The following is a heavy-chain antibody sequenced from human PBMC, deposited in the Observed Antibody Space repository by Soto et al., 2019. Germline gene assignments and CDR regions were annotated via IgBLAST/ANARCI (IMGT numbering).Heavy chain of an antibody. CDR2: IYYSWST. D-gene: IGHD1-26*01. J-gene: IGHJ6*02. CDR1: GDSVGNGPYY. V-gene: IGHV4-61*01. Sequence: QVRLQESGPGLVKPSETLSLSCLVSGDSVGNGPYYWSWIRQSPGEGLEWIAYIYYSWSTNVNPSLESRVNISIDMSKNQFVLELRSVTAADAAVYFCARVGSSCHSGGCYYYYGLGVWGQGTTVAISS. CDR3: ARVGSSCHSGGCYYYYGLGV.